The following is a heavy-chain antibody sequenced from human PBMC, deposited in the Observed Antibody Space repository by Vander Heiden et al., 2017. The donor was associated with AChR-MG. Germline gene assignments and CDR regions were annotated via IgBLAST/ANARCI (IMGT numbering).Heavy chain of an antibody. J-gene: IGHJ1*01. V-gene: IGHV4-38-2*02. Sequence: QVQLQESGPGLVKPSETLSLTCAVSGYSISSGYYWGWIRQPPGKGLEWIGSIYHSGSTYYNPSLKSRVTISVDTSKNQFSLKLSSVTAADTAVYYCARDDPYYYGSGNPGDWVQGTLVAVSS. D-gene: IGHD3-10*01. CDR2: IYHSGST. CDR1: GYSISSGYY. CDR3: ARDDPYYYGSGNPGD.